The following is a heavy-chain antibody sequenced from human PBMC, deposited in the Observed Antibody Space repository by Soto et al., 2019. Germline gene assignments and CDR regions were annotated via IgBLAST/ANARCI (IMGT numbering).Heavy chain of an antibody. D-gene: IGHD3-10*01. V-gene: IGHV4-34*01. J-gene: IGHJ6*02. CDR2: INHSGST. CDR1: GGSFSGYY. Sequence: SETLSLTCAVYGGSFSGYYWSWIRQPPGKGLEWIGEINHSGSTNYNPSLKSRVTISVDTSKNQFSLKLSSVTAADTAVYYCAGSAYYYGSGSSESYYYYGMDVWGQGTTVTVSS. CDR3: AGSAYYYGSGSSESYYYYGMDV.